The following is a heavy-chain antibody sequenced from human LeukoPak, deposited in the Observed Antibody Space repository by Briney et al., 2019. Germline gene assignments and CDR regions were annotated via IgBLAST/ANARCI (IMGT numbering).Heavy chain of an antibody. J-gene: IGHJ4*02. Sequence: GGSLRLSCAASVFTFSSYAMSWVRQAPGKGLEWVSAISGSGGSTYYADSVKGRFTISRDNSKNTLYLQMNSLRAEDTAVYSCAKDLNPGYTYGYFDYWGQGTLVTVSS. CDR1: VFTFSSYA. D-gene: IGHD5-18*01. CDR3: AKDLNPGYTYGYFDY. V-gene: IGHV3-23*01. CDR2: ISGSGGST.